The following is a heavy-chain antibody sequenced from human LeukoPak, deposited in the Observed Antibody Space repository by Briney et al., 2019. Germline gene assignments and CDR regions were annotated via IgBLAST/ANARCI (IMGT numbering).Heavy chain of an antibody. CDR1: GFTFSSYA. J-gene: IGHJ4*02. CDR2: ISYDGSNK. D-gene: IGHD1-1*01. V-gene: IGHV3-30*04. CDR3: ARAWYNWNLGY. Sequence: HPGRSLRLSCAASGFTFSSYATHWVRQAPGKGLEWLAVISYDGSNKYYADSVKGRFTISRDNSKNTLYLQMNSLRAEDTAVYYCARAWYNWNLGYWGQGTLVTVSS.